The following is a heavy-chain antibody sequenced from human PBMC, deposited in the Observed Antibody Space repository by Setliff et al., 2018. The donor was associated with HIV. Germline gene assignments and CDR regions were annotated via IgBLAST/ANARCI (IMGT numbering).Heavy chain of an antibody. D-gene: IGHD2-2*01. Sequence: PSETLSLTCAVSGGSLSSDNWWTWVRQPPGKGLEWSGEIYHTEYTNYSPSLKSRVSMSVDRSKNQFSLNLTSVTAADTAVYYCARGHCSGTNCYGVDYYGMDVWGQGTTVTVSS. CDR2: IYHTEYT. CDR1: GGSLSSDNW. J-gene: IGHJ6*02. V-gene: IGHV4-4*02. CDR3: ARGHCSGTNCYGVDYYGMDV.